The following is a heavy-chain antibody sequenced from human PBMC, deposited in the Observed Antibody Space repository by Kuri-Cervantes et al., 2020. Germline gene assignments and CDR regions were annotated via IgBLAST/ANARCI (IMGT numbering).Heavy chain of an antibody. CDR1: GFTFSSYG. D-gene: IGHD6-13*01. CDR3: AGGQQVAHEYFQY. CDR2: ISYDGSNK. J-gene: IGHJ1*01. V-gene: IGHV3-30*03. Sequence: GGSLRLSCAASGFTFSSYGMHWVRQAPGKGLEWVAVISYDGSNKYYADSVKGRVTISRDNAGNSLYLQMNSLRDEDTAVYYCAGGQQVAHEYFQYWGQGTLVTVSS.